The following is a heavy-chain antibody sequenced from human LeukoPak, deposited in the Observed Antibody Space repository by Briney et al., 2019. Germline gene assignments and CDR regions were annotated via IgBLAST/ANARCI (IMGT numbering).Heavy chain of an antibody. CDR2: MNPNSGNT. CDR1: GYTFTSYD. D-gene: IGHD3-22*01. CDR3: ARGHVGITMIVVVIRDAFDI. J-gene: IGHJ3*02. V-gene: IGHV1-8*01. Sequence: GASVKVSCTASGYTFTSYDINWVRQATGQGLEWMGWMNPNSGNTGYAQKFQGRVTMTRSTSISTAYMELSSLRSEDTAVYYCARGHVGITMIVVVIRDAFDIWGQGTMVTVSS.